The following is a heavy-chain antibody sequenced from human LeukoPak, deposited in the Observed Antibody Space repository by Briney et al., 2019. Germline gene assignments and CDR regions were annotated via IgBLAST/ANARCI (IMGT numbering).Heavy chain of an antibody. CDR3: ATGQFGVLIIGYYYYYLDV. CDR2: ISDTGLTT. Sequence: GGSLRLSCAASGFTFSNFVMSWVRQDPGKGLEWVSTISDTGLTTYYADSAKGRFTISRDNSENTLYLQMNSLRAEDTAVYYCATGQFGVLIIGYYYYYLDVWGKGTTVTVSS. D-gene: IGHD3-3*01. CDR1: GFTFSNFV. V-gene: IGHV3-23*01. J-gene: IGHJ6*03.